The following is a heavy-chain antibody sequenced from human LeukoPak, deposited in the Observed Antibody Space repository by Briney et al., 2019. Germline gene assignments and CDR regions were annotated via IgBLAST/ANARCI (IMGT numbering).Heavy chain of an antibody. J-gene: IGHJ6*02. D-gene: IGHD6-19*01. V-gene: IGHV3-15*01. Sequence: PGGSLRLSCAASGFTFSNAWMSWVRQAPGKGLEWVGRMKSKADGGTTDYAAPVKGRFTISRDDSKNTLYLQMNSLKTEVTAVYYCARAKLTGSGWYSAITGMDVWGQGTTVTVSS. CDR2: MKSKADGGTT. CDR1: GFTFSNAW. CDR3: ARAKLTGSGWYSAITGMDV.